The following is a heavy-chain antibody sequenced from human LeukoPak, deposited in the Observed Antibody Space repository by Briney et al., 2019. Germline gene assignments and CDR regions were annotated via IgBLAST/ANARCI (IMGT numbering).Heavy chain of an antibody. V-gene: IGHV4-4*07. Sequence: NPSETLSLTCTVSGVSISSYYWSWIRQPAGKGLEWIGRIYTSGSTNYNPSLKSRVTMSVDTSKNQFSLKLSSVIAADTAVYYCARDIDILTGYYKRAGDAFDIWGQGTMVTVPS. CDR3: ARDIDILTGYYKRAGDAFDI. CDR2: IYTSGST. D-gene: IGHD3-9*01. CDR1: GVSISSYY. J-gene: IGHJ3*02.